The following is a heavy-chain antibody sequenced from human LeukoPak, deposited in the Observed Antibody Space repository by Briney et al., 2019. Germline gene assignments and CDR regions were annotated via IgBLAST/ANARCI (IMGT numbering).Heavy chain of an antibody. J-gene: IGHJ3*02. V-gene: IGHV4-34*01. Sequence: SETLSLTCAVYGGSFSGYYWSWIRQPPGKGLEWIGEVNHSGSTNYNPSLQSRVTMSVDTSKNQFSLKLSSVTAADTAVYYCAREAYCSSTSCYRRGHAFDIWGQGTMVTVSS. CDR3: AREAYCSSTSCYRRGHAFDI. CDR2: VNHSGST. D-gene: IGHD2-2*01. CDR1: GGSFSGYY.